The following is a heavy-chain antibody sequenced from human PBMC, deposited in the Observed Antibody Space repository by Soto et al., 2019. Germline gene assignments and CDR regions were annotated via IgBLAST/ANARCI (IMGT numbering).Heavy chain of an antibody. Sequence: SVKVSCKASGGTFCSYAISWVRQAPGQGLEWMGGIIPIFGTANYAQKFQGRVTITADESTSTAYMELSSLRSEDTAVYYCAMGTIWSGYYKGYYYGMDVWGQGTTVTVSS. J-gene: IGHJ6*02. CDR1: GGTFCSYA. CDR2: IIPIFGTA. CDR3: AMGTIWSGYYKGYYYGMDV. D-gene: IGHD3-3*01. V-gene: IGHV1-69*13.